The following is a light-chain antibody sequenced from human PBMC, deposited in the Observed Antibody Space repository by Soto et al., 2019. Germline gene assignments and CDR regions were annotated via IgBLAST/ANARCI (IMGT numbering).Light chain of an antibody. CDR2: WAS. CDR3: QQYYSTPPS. J-gene: IGKJ4*01. V-gene: IGKV4-1*01. Sequence: DIVMTQSPDSLAVSLGERATINCKSSQSVLYSSNNKNYLAWYQQKPGQPPKLLIYWASTRESGVPDRFSGSGSGTDFTRTISSLQAEDVAVYDCQQYYSTPPSFGGGTKVESK. CDR1: QSVLYSSNNKNY.